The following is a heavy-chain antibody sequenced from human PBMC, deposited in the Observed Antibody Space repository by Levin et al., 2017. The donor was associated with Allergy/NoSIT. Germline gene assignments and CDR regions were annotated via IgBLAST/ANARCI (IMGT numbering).Heavy chain of an antibody. V-gene: IGHV3-33*01. CDR2: IWYNGNIA. Sequence: GGSLRLSCAASGFTFSTSGMHWVRQAPGKGLEWVAVIWYNGNIANYGDSVKGRFTISRDNSKNTLYLQLNSLRAGDAAVYYCARGTGSNDASLDYWGQGTLVTVSS. CDR3: ARGTGSNDASLDY. J-gene: IGHJ4*02. D-gene: IGHD1-1*01. CDR1: GFTFSTSG.